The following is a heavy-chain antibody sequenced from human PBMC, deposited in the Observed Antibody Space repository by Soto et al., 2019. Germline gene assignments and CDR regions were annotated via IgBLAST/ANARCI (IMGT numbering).Heavy chain of an antibody. CDR3: ARVPLSDFWSGYIDY. V-gene: IGHV4-31*03. CDR1: GVSISSGGYY. D-gene: IGHD3-3*01. CDR2: IYYSGST. Sequence: TLSLTCTVSGVSISSGGYYWSWIRQHPGKGLEWIGYIYYSGSTYYNPSLKSRVTISVDTSKNQFSLKLSSVTAADTAAYYCARVPLSDFWSGYIDYWGQGTLVTVSS. J-gene: IGHJ4*02.